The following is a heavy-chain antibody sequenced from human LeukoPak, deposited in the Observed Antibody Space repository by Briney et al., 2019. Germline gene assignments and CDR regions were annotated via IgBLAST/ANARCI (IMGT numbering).Heavy chain of an antibody. CDR3: ARTITMSGYFDY. Sequence: SETLSLTCSVSGDSISFSFYYWSWIRQPAGKGLEWIGRIYTSGSTNYNSSLKSRVTISVDTSKNQFSLKLSSVTAADTAMYYCARTITMSGYFDYWGQGTLVTVSS. CDR2: IYTSGST. CDR1: GDSISFSFYY. J-gene: IGHJ4*02. D-gene: IGHD3-22*01. V-gene: IGHV4-61*02.